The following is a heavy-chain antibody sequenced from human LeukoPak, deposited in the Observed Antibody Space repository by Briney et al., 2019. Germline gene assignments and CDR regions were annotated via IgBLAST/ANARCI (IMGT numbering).Heavy chain of an antibody. V-gene: IGHV1-69*04. D-gene: IGHD3-22*01. Sequence: ASVKVSCKASGYTFSNYAITWVRQAPGQGLEWMGRVIPILRITSYAQRFQGRVTITADTSTSTAYMELSSLRSEDTAVYYCARDFPTYYYDSIGYYYYWFDPWGQGTLVTVSS. CDR2: VIPILRIT. CDR1: GYTFSNYA. CDR3: ARDFPTYYYDSIGYYYYWFDP. J-gene: IGHJ5*02.